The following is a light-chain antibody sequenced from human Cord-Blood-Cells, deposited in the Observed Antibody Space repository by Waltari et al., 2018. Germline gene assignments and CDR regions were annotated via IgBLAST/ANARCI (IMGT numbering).Light chain of an antibody. CDR1: QSVSSY. CDR2: DAS. CDR3: QQRSNWPPLT. V-gene: IGKV3-11*01. J-gene: IGKJ4*01. Sequence: EIVLTQSTATLSLSPGERATLSCRASQSVSSYLAWYKQKPGQAPRRLIYDASNRATGIPARFSGSGAETDFTLTTSILEPEDVAVYYCQQRSNWPPLTFGGGTKVEIK.